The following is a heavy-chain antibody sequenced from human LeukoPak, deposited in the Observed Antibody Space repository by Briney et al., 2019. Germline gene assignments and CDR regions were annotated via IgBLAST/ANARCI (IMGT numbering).Heavy chain of an antibody. V-gene: IGHV1-69*04. CDR2: IIPILGIA. J-gene: IGHJ4*02. Sequence: SVKVSCKASGGTFSSYTISWVRQAPGQGLEWMGRIIPILGIANYAQKFQGRVTTPADKSTSPAYMELSSLRSEDTAVYYCARDPPPRGYSYGYGYEDYWGQGTLVTASS. CDR1: GGTFSSYT. CDR3: ARDPPPRGYSYGYGYEDY. D-gene: IGHD5-18*01.